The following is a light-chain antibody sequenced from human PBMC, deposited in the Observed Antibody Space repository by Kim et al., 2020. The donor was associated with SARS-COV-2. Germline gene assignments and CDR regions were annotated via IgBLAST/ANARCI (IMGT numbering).Light chain of an antibody. Sequence: LSPGERAALSCRASQGLSSNSLAWYQQKPGQAPRLLIYGASRRATGIPDRFSGSGSGTDFTLTISRLEPEDFAVYYCQQYASSPYTFGQGTKLEI. CDR1: QGLSSNS. J-gene: IGKJ2*01. CDR2: GAS. V-gene: IGKV3-20*01. CDR3: QQYASSPYT.